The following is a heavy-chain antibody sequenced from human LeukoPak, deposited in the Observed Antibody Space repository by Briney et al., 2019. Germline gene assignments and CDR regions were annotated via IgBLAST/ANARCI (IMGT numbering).Heavy chain of an antibody. CDR1: GDSISSGNY. CDR2: IYDNGDT. J-gene: IGHJ6*02. V-gene: IGHV4-61*01. Sequence: PSETLSLTCTVSGDSISSGNYWTWIRQPPGKGLEWIGYIYDNGDTNYNPSLKSRVTMSVDTSKNQFSLKLSSVTAADTAVYYCAREHGMDVWGQGTTVTVSS. CDR3: AREHGMDV.